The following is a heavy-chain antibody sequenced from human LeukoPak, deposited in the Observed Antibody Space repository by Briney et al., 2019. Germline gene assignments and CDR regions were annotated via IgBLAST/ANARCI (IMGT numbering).Heavy chain of an antibody. V-gene: IGHV3-23*01. J-gene: IGHJ4*02. D-gene: IGHD6-6*01. CDR1: GFTFSSYA. CDR2: ISGSGGST. CDR3: AREYSSSSYFDY. Sequence: GGSLRLSCAASGFTFSSYAMSWVRQAPGKGLEWVSAISGSGGSTYYADSVKGRFTISRDNAKNSLYLQMNSLRAEDTAVYYCAREYSSSSYFDYWGQGTLVTVSS.